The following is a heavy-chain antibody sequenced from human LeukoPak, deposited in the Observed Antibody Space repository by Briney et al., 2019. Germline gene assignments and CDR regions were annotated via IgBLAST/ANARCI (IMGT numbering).Heavy chain of an antibody. V-gene: IGHV3-53*01. Sequence: GGSLRLSCTVSGFTVSSNSMSWVRQAPGKGLEWVSFIYSDNTHYSDSVKGRFTISRDNAKNSLYLQMNSLRAEDTAVYYCARDRGSSSCHDYWGQGTLVTVSS. J-gene: IGHJ4*02. CDR1: GFTVSSNS. D-gene: IGHD6-13*01. CDR3: ARDRGSSSCHDY. CDR2: IYSDNT.